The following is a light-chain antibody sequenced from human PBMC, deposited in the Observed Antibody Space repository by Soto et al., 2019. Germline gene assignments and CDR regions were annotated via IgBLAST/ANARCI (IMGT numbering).Light chain of an antibody. CDR3: RTWGSHPSAVV. CDR1: SSNIGNNY. Sequence: QSVLTQPPSVSAAPGQKVTISCSGSSSNIGNNYVSWYQQLPGTAPKLLIYDNNKRPSGIPDRFSGSKSGTSATLGITGLQAGEEGDYYCRTWGSHPSAVVFRRGTQLTVL. CDR2: DNN. J-gene: IGLJ2*01. V-gene: IGLV1-51*01.